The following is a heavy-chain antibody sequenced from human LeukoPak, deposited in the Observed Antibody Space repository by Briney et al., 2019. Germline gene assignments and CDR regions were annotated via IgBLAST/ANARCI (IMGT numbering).Heavy chain of an antibody. D-gene: IGHD5-18*01. V-gene: IGHV3-23*01. CDR3: AKDGVQLWLHGY. CDR2: ISGSGGST. J-gene: IGHJ4*02. CDR1: GFTFSSYA. Sequence: GGSLRLSCAASGFTFSSYAMSRVRQAPGKGLEWVSAISGSGGSTYYADSVKGRFTISRDNSKNTLYLQMNSLRAEDTAVYYCAKDGVQLWLHGYWGQGTLVTVSS.